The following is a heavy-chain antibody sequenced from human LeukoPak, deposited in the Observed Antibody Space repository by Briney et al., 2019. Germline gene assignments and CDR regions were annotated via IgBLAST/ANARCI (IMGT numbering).Heavy chain of an antibody. CDR3: AKDMGDSYYYYYMDV. CDR1: GFTFDDYA. Sequence: PGGSLRLSCAASGFTFDDYAMDWVRHAPGKGLEWVSLISGDGGSTYYADSVKGRFTISRDNSKNSLYLQMNSLRTEDTALHYCAKDMGDSYYYYYMDVWGKGTTVTVSS. D-gene: IGHD1-26*01. J-gene: IGHJ6*03. V-gene: IGHV3-43*02. CDR2: ISGDGGST.